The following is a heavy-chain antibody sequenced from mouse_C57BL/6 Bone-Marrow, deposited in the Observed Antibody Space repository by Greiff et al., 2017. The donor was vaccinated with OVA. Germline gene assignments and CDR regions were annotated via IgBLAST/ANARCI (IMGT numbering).Heavy chain of an antibody. CDR3: AEMGGSTYFDV. CDR1: GYTFTSYW. Sequence: VQLQQPGAELVKPGASVKLSCKASGYTFTSYWMHWVKQRPGQGLEWIGMIHPNSGSTNYNEKFKSKATLTVDKSSSTAYMQISSLTSEDSAVYYCAEMGGSTYFDVWGTGTTVTVSS. J-gene: IGHJ1*03. CDR2: IHPNSGST. V-gene: IGHV1-64*01. D-gene: IGHD1-1*01.